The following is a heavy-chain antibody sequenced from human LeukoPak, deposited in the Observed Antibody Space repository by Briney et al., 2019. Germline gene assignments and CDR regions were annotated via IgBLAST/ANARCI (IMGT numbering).Heavy chain of an antibody. J-gene: IGHJ4*02. D-gene: IGHD6-19*01. V-gene: IGHV3-23*01. Sequence: GGSLRLSCAASGFTFSSYAMSWIRQAPGKGLEWVSAISGSGSSTNYADSVKGRFTISRDNSKNTLYLQMNSLRDEDTAVYDSAKDWEAVEFFLWGCWGQGTLVSVSS. CDR1: GFTFSSYA. CDR2: ISGSGSST. CDR3: AKDWEAVEFFLWGC.